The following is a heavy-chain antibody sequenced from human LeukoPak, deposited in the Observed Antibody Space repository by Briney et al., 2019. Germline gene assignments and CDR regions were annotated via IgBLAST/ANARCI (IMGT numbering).Heavy chain of an antibody. CDR1: GFTFSSYE. Sequence: PGGSLRLSCVGSGFTFSSYEMNWVRQAPGKGLEWISYIDRSGTTIDYADSVKGRFTISRDNAKNSLYLQMNSLRAEDTAVYYCARESGSSGYYYFDYWGQGTLVTVSS. V-gene: IGHV3-48*03. J-gene: IGHJ4*02. CDR2: IDRSGTTI. CDR3: ARESGSSGYYYFDY. D-gene: IGHD3-22*01.